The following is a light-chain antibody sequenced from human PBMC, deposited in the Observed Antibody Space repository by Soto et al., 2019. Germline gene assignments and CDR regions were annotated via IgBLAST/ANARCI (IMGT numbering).Light chain of an antibody. Sequence: QSALTQPASVSGSPGQSITISCTGTSSDVGSYNYVSWYQQYPGKVPKLMIYEVSTRPSGVSSRFSGSKSGNMASLTISGLQAEDEADYYCSSYSSSSTVFGTGTKLTVL. J-gene: IGLJ1*01. CDR2: EVS. V-gene: IGLV2-14*01. CDR1: SSDVGSYNY. CDR3: SSYSSSSTV.